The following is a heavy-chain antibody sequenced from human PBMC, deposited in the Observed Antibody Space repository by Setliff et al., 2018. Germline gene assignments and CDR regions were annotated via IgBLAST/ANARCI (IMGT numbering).Heavy chain of an antibody. CDR2: IYYSGST. J-gene: IGHJ6*02. CDR3: VRGYGSGSYPYYYGMDV. V-gene: IGHV4-59*01. CDR1: GGSFSGYY. Sequence: SETLSLTCAVYGGSFSGYYWSWIRQPPGKGLEWIGYIYYSGSTNYNPSLKSRVTMSVDTSKSQVSLKLSSVTAADTGVYYCVRGYGSGSYPYYYGMDVWGQGTTVTVSS. D-gene: IGHD3-10*01.